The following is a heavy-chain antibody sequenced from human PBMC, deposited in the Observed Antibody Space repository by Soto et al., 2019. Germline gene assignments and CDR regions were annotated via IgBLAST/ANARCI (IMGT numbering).Heavy chain of an antibody. CDR3: AHTDTGITTVVTAFDY. Sequence: QITLKESGPTLVKPTQTLTLTCTFSGFSLSTSGVGVGWLRQPPGKALEWLSLIYWDDDKRYSPSLKSRLTNTKDTSKNQVVLTMTNMDPVDTATYFCAHTDTGITTVVTAFDYWGQGTLVTVSS. CDR2: IYWDDDK. J-gene: IGHJ4*02. CDR1: GFSLSTSGVG. D-gene: IGHD4-17*01. V-gene: IGHV2-5*02.